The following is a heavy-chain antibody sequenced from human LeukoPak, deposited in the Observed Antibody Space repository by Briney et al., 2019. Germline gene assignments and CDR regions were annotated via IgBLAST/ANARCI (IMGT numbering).Heavy chain of an antibody. D-gene: IGHD1-26*01. CDR3: ARHAADELKPFDY. Sequence: SETLSLTCTVSGGSISSYHWSGIRQPPGKGLEWIGYIYYSGSTNYNPSLKSRVTISVDTSKNQFSLKLSSVTAADTAVYYCARHAADELKPFDYWGQGTLVTVSS. CDR1: GGSISSYH. J-gene: IGHJ4*02. CDR2: IYYSGST. V-gene: IGHV4-59*08.